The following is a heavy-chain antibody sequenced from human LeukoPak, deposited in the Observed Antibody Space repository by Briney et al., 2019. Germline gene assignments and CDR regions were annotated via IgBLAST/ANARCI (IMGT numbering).Heavy chain of an antibody. CDR3: AKSHRAYCSGGTCLGLDAFDI. J-gene: IGHJ3*02. CDR2: NSYDGSNR. CDR1: GFTFNSYG. V-gene: IGHV3-30*02. Sequence: YPEGSLRLSCAASGFTFNSYGIHWVRQAPGKGLEWVAFNSYDGSNRYYADSVKGRFTISRDNSKNALYLQMNSLRTEDTAVYYCAKSHRAYCSGGTCLGLDAFDIWGQGTMVTVSS. D-gene: IGHD2-15*01.